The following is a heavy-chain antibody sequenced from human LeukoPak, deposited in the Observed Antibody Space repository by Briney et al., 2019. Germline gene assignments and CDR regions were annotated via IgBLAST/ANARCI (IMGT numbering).Heavy chain of an antibody. J-gene: IGHJ3*01. CDR1: GFTFSNYD. CDR2: IGIAGDT. D-gene: IGHD3-10*01. CDR3: ARDLRGGFGFDV. V-gene: IGHV3-13*01. Sequence: GGSRRLSCAASGFTFSNYDMHWVRQTTGKGLKWVSVIGIAGDTYYGGSVKGRFTISRESAKNSLYLQMNSLRAEDMAVYYCARDLRGGFGFDVWGQGTMVTVSS.